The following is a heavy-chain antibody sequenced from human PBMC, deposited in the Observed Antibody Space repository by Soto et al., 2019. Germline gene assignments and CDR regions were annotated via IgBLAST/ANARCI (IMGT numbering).Heavy chain of an antibody. CDR2: ISYDGSNK. CDR1: GFTFSSYG. Sequence: GGSLRLSCAASGFTFSSYGMHWVRQAPGKGLEWVAVISYDGSNKYYADSVKGRFTISRDNSKNTLYLQMNSLRAEDTAVYYCANWPYSSGWYKSPRRISYDKIDAFDIWGQGTMVTVSS. V-gene: IGHV3-30*18. CDR3: ANWPYSSGWYKSPRRISYDKIDAFDI. J-gene: IGHJ3*02. D-gene: IGHD6-19*01.